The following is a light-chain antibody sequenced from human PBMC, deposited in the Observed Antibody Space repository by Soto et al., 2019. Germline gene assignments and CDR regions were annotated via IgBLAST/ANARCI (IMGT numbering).Light chain of an antibody. CDR1: QRISYY. CDR2: AAS. CDR3: QQRYSTPFT. Sequence: DIQMTQSPSSLSASVGDRVTITCRASQRISYYLNWFQQKPGRAPKLLIYAASSLEAGVPSRYSGSGSGTEFTRTIRSLQPEDFASYYCQQRYSTPFTFGQGTRLEIK. J-gene: IGKJ5*01. V-gene: IGKV1-39*01.